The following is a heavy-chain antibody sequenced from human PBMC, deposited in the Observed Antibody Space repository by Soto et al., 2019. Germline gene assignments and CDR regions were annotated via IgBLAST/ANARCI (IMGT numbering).Heavy chain of an antibody. D-gene: IGHD6-19*01. V-gene: IGHV3-23*01. J-gene: IGHJ4*02. Sequence: PGGSLRLSCAASGFTFSSYAMSWVRQAPGKGLEWVSAISGSGGSTYYADSVKGRFTISGDNSKNTLYLQMNSLRDDDTAVYYCANDGGWHFGYWGQGTLVTVSS. CDR2: ISGSGGST. CDR3: ANDGGWHFGY. CDR1: GFTFSSYA.